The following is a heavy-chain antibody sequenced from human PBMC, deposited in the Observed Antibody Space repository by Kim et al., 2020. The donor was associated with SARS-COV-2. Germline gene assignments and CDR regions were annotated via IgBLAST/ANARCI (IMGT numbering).Heavy chain of an antibody. CDR3: ARRRVQLWTYPFDY. Sequence: SETLSLTCTVSGGSISSSSYYWGWIRQPPGKGLEWIGSIYYSGSTYYNPSLKSRVTISVDTSKNQFSLKLSSVTAADTAVYYCARRRVQLWTYPFDYWGQGTLVTVSS. CDR1: GGSISSSSYY. J-gene: IGHJ4*02. V-gene: IGHV4-39*01. D-gene: IGHD5-18*01. CDR2: IYYSGST.